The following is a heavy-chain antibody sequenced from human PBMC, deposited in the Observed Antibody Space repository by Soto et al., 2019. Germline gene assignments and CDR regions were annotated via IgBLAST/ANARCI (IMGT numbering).Heavy chain of an antibody. CDR2: IGGTDGDSGGVA. Sequence: VQLLESGGDLVQPGGSLRLSCVASGFILNNYAMSWVRQAPGKGLEWVSTIGGTDGDSGGVAWYEDSVKGRLTISRDSSANTLFLHMDNLRAEDSALFYCVKRGRNWGAFDFWGQGTTVVVSS. V-gene: IGHV3-23*01. J-gene: IGHJ3*01. D-gene: IGHD7-27*01. CDR1: GFILNNYA. CDR3: VKRGRNWGAFDF.